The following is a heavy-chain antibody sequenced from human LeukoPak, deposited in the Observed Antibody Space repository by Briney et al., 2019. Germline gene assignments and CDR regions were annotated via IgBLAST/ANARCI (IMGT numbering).Heavy chain of an antibody. CDR1: GFTFSSYA. J-gene: IGHJ4*02. Sequence: GGSLRLSCAASGFTFSSYAMRWVRLAPGKGLEWVSTISGSGGSTYYPDSVKGRFSISRDNSKNTLYLQMNSLRAEDTALYYCARSLGDQANYWGQGTLVTVSS. CDR3: ARSLGDQANY. V-gene: IGHV3-23*01. CDR2: ISGSGGST. D-gene: IGHD4-17*01.